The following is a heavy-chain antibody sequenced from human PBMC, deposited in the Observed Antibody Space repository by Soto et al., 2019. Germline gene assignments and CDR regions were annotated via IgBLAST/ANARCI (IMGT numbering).Heavy chain of an antibody. J-gene: IGHJ4*02. CDR3: AGTWGSTNDY. Sequence: SETLSLTCTVSGGSISSYYWSWIRQPPGKGLEWIGYIYYSGSTNYNPSLKSRVTISVDTSKNQFSLKLSSVTAADTAVYYCAGTWGSTNDYWGRGALVTVSS. CDR1: GGSISSYY. V-gene: IGHV4-59*01. D-gene: IGHD3-16*01. CDR2: IYYSGST.